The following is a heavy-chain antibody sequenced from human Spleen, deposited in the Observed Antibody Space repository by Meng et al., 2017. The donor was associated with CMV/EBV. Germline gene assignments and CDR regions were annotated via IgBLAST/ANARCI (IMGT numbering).Heavy chain of an antibody. CDR3: ARDDLAVAGYYYGMDV. Sequence: GGSLRLSCAASGFTFSSYWMSWVRQAPGKGLEWVANIKEDGSEKYYVDSVKGRFTISRDNAKNSLYLQMNSLRAADTAVYYCARDDLAVAGYYYGMDVWGQGTTVTVSS. D-gene: IGHD6-19*01. V-gene: IGHV3-7*01. CDR1: GFTFSSYW. J-gene: IGHJ6*02. CDR2: IKEDGSEK.